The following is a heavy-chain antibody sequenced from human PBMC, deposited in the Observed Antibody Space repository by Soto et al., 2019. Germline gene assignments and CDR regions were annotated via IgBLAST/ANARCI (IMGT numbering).Heavy chain of an antibody. Sequence: PSETLSLTCTVSGGSISSYYRSWIRQPPGKGLEWIGYIYYSGSTNYNPSLKSRVTISVDTSKNQFSLKLSSVTAADTAVYYCARVPRPISYGDVSDYWGQGTLVTVS. CDR3: ARVPRPISYGDVSDY. V-gene: IGHV4-59*01. J-gene: IGHJ4*02. CDR1: GGSISSYY. D-gene: IGHD4-17*01. CDR2: IYYSGST.